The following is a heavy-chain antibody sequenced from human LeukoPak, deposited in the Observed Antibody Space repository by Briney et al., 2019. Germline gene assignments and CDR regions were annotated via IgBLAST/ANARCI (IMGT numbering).Heavy chain of an antibody. CDR1: GLTVSDAW. J-gene: IGHJ3*01. D-gene: IGHD5-18*01. CDR2: VKSIQRGGTT. CDR3: TTEGYSYGYHAVEV. Sequence: GGSLRLSCEVSGLTVSDAWMSWVRQVPGKGLEWLGHVKSIQRGGTTDYAAPVKGRFTISRDDSKNTAYMHMNSLKTEDTAVYYCTTEGYSYGYHAVEVWGQGTMVTVSS. V-gene: IGHV3-15*01.